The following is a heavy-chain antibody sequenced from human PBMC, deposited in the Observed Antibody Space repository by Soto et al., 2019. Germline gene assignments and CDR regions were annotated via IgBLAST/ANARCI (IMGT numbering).Heavy chain of an antibody. CDR1: GYTFTGYY. CDR2: INPNSGGT. V-gene: IGHV1-2*04. Sequence: GASVKVSCKASGYTFTGYYMHWVRQAPGQGLEWMGWINPNSGGTNYAQKFQGWVTMTRDTSISTAYMELSRLRSDDTAVYYCARGAPGPYYYYGMDVWGQGTTVTVSS. J-gene: IGHJ6*02. CDR3: ARGAPGPYYYYGMDV.